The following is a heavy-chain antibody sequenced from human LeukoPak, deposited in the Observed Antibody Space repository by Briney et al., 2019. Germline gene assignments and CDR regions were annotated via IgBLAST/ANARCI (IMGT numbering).Heavy chain of an antibody. V-gene: IGHV1-2*02. CDR3: ARDGGDFWSGYYYYFDY. CDR1: GYTFTGYY. D-gene: IGHD3-3*01. CDR2: INPNSGGT. Sequence: ASVKVSCKASGYTFTGYYMHWVRQAPGQGLEWMGWINPNSGGTKYAQKFQGRVTMTRDTSISTAYMELSRLRSDDTAVYYCARDGGDFWSGYYYYFDYWGQGTLVTVSS. J-gene: IGHJ4*02.